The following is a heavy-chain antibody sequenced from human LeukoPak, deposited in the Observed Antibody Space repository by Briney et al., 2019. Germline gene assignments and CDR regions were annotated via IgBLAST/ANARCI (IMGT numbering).Heavy chain of an antibody. CDR1: GYSFTAYY. CDR3: ARVSHYYGSGSYYNY. Sequence: ASVKVSCKASGYSFTAYYIHWVRQAPGQGLEWMGWIYPNSGGTNYAQKFQGRVTMTRDTSISTAYMELSRLRSDDTAVYYCARVSHYYGSGSYYNYWGQGTLVTVSS. CDR2: IYPNSGGT. J-gene: IGHJ4*02. V-gene: IGHV1-2*02. D-gene: IGHD3-10*01.